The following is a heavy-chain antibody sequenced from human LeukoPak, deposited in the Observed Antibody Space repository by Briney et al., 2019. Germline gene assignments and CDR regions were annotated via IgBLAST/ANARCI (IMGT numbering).Heavy chain of an antibody. J-gene: IGHJ4*02. CDR2: ISSSSSYI. CDR3: ARVVGATKLDY. CDR1: GFTFGSYS. Sequence: GGSLRLSCAASGFTFGSYSMNWVRQAPGKGLEWVSSISSSSSYIYYADSVKGRFTISRDNAKNSLYLQMNSLRAEDTAVYYCARVVGATKLDYWGQGTLVTVSS. V-gene: IGHV3-21*01. D-gene: IGHD1-26*01.